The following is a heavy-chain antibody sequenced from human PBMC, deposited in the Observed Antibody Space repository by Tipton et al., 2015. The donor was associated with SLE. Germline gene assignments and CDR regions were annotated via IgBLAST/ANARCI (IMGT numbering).Heavy chain of an antibody. CDR3: ARDGSNRGVDYYYYYGMDV. D-gene: IGHD4-11*01. CDR1: GYTFTSYG. V-gene: IGHV1-18*01. CDR2: ISAYNGNT. J-gene: IGHJ6*02. Sequence: QLVQSGAEVKKPGASVKVSCKASGYTFTSYGISWVRQAPGQGLEWMGWISAYNGNTNYAQKLQGRVTMTTDTSTSTAYMELRSLRSDDTAVYYCARDGSNRGVDYYYYYGMDVWGQGTTATVSS.